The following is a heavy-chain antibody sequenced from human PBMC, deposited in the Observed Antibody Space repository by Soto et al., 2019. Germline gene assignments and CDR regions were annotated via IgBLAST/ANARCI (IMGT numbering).Heavy chain of an antibody. Sequence: QVQLVESGGGVVQPGRSLRLSCAASGFTFSSYGMHWVRQAPGKGLEWVAVISYDGSNKYYADSVKGRFTISRDNSKNTLYLQMNSLRAEDTAVYYCAKVLGKIAAAPFDCWGQGTLVTVSS. J-gene: IGHJ4*02. CDR2: ISYDGSNK. CDR1: GFTFSSYG. V-gene: IGHV3-30*18. D-gene: IGHD6-25*01. CDR3: AKVLGKIAAAPFDC.